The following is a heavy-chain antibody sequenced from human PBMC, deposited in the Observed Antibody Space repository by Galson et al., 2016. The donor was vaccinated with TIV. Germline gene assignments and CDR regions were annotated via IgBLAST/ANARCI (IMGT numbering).Heavy chain of an antibody. J-gene: IGHJ6*02. D-gene: IGHD2-2*01. CDR1: GGNFNKYA. CDR2: IIPILGMT. V-gene: IGHV1-69*04. Sequence: SVKVSCKVSGGNFNKYAVSWVRQAPGQGLEWMGRIIPILGMTNYAQKFQGRVSIIADRSTTTAYMELSSLRSEDTAVYYCAKYRGAKGCATTSCYVMDVWGQGTTVTVTS. CDR3: AKYRGAKGCATTSCYVMDV.